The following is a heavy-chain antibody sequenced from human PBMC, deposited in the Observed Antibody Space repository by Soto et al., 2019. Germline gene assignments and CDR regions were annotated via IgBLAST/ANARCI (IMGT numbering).Heavy chain of an antibody. D-gene: IGHD6-19*01. CDR1: GGTFSSYA. J-gene: IGHJ6*02. CDR3: ARDVRSIGWYFGNHYYYGMDV. CDR2: IIPIFGTA. Sequence: QVQLVQSGAEVKKPGSSVKVSCKASGGTFSSYAISWVRQAPGQGLEWMGGIIPIFGTANYAQKFQGRVTITADKSTSTAYMELSSLRSEDTAVYYCARDVRSIGWYFGNHYYYGMDVWGQGTTVTVSS. V-gene: IGHV1-69*06.